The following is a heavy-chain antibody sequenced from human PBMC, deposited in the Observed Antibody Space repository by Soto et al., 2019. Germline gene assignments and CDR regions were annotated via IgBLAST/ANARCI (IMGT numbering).Heavy chain of an antibody. CDR3: ARDYYGNSGYLFDY. CDR2: IVVGSGNT. D-gene: IGHD3-22*01. CDR1: GFTSTSSA. V-gene: IGHV1-58*01. Sequence: ASVKVSCKASGFTSTSSAVQWVRQARGQRLEWIGWIVVGSGNTNYAQKFQERVTITRDMSTSTAYMELSSLRSEDTAVYYCARDYYGNSGYLFDYWGQGTLVTVSS. J-gene: IGHJ4*02.